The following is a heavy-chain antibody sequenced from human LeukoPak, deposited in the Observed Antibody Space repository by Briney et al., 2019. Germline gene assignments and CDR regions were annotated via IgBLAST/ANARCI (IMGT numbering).Heavy chain of an antibody. CDR1: GGSISSYY. CDR2: IYYSGST. V-gene: IGHV4-59*08. CDR3: ARWGSTSCFDY. Sequence: PSETLSHTCTVSGGSISSYYWSWIRQPPGRGLEWIGYIYYSGSTNYNPSLKSRVTISVDTPKNQFSLKLSSVTAADTAVYYCARWGSTSCFDYWGQGTLVTVSS. D-gene: IGHD2-2*01. J-gene: IGHJ4*02.